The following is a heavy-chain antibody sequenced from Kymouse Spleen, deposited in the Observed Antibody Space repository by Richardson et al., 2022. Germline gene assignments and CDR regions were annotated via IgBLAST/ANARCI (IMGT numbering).Heavy chain of an antibody. V-gene: IGHV3-33*01. CDR3: ARDDSSSSNFDY. Sequence: QVQLVESGGGVVQPGRSLRLSCAASGFTFSSYGMHWVRQAPGKGLEWVAVIWYDGSNKYYADSVKGRFTISRDNSKNTLYLQMNSLRAEDTAVYYCARDDSSSSNFDYWGQGTLVTVSS. D-gene: IGHD6-13*01. J-gene: IGHJ4*02. CDR1: GFTFSSYG. CDR2: IWYDGSNK.